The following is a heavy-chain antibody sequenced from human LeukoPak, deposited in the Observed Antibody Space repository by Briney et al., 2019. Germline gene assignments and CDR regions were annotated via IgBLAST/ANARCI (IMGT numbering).Heavy chain of an antibody. CDR3: ARVPITMVRGVIILFDY. D-gene: IGHD3-10*01. J-gene: IGHJ4*02. CDR2: ISSSSSTI. V-gene: IGHV3-48*01. Sequence: PGGSLRLSCAASGFTFSSYSMNWVRQAPGKGLEWVSYISSSSSTIYYADSVKGRFTISRDNAKNSLYLQMNSLRAEDTAVCYCARVPITMVRGVIILFDYWGQGTLVTVSS. CDR1: GFTFSSYS.